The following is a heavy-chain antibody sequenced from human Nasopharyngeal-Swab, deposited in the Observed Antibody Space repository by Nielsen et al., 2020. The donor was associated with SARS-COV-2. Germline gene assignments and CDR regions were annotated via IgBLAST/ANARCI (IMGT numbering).Heavy chain of an antibody. D-gene: IGHD6-6*01. CDR3: ARISPRKDSSLDY. V-gene: IGHV4-39*01. CDR2: IYYSGST. CDR1: GGSISSSSYY. J-gene: IGHJ4*02. Sequence: SDTLSLTCTVSGGSISSSSYYWGWIRQPPGKGLEWIGSIYYSGSTYYNPSLKSRVTISVDTSKNQFSLKLSSVTAADTAVYYCARISPRKDSSLDYWGQGTLVTVSS.